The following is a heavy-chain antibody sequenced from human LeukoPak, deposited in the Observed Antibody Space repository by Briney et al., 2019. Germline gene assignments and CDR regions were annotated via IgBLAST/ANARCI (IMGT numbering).Heavy chain of an antibody. V-gene: IGHV3-30*18. CDR2: ISYDGSNK. J-gene: IGHJ4*02. CDR1: GFTFSGYG. D-gene: IGHD3-3*01. CDR3: AKEHKVLRFLEWSFDY. Sequence: GGSLRLSCAASGFTFSGYGIHWVRQAPGKGLEWVAVISYDGSNKYYADSVKGRFTTSRDNSKNTLYLQMNSLRAEDTAVYYCAKEHKVLRFLEWSFDYWGQGTLVTVSS.